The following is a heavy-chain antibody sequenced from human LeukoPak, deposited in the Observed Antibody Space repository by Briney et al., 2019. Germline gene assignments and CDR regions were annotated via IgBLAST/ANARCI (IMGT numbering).Heavy chain of an antibody. CDR3: AKGGSGIIDY. CDR2: IRYDGSNE. CDR1: GFSFSGYG. V-gene: IGHV3-30*02. Sequence: PGGSLRLSCAASGFSFSGYGMHWVRQAPGKGLEWVAFIRYDGSNEYYADSVKGRFTISRDNSRNTLYLQMNSLRAEDTAVYYCAKGGSGIIDYWGQGNLVTVSS. J-gene: IGHJ4*02. D-gene: IGHD3-10*01.